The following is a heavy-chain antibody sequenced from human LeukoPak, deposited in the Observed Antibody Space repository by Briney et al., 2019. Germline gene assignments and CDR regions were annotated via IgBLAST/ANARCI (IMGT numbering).Heavy chain of an antibody. CDR1: GGSISNVNW. V-gene: IGHV4-4*02. D-gene: IGHD3-22*01. Sequence: SETLSLTCAVSGGSISNVNWWSWVRQPPGKGLEWIGEIYHSGSTTYNPSLESRVTMSVDKPKNQFSLKLTSVTAADTAVYYCARRGIVVGHSYYFDFWGQGTLVTVSS. CDR3: ARRGIVVGHSYYFDF. J-gene: IGHJ4*02. CDR2: IYHSGST.